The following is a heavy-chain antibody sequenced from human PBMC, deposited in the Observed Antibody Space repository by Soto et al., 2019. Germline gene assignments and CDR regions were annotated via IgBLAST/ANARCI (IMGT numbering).Heavy chain of an antibody. CDR2: ISSSSSYI. CDR3: ARDNYDYVWGSYRYGPNYGMDV. Sequence: GGSLRLSCAASGFTFSSYSMNWVRQAPGKGLEWVSSISSSSSYIYYADSVKGRFTISRDNAKISLYLQMNSLRAEDTAVYYCARDNYDYVWGSYRYGPNYGMDVWGQGTTVTVSS. D-gene: IGHD3-16*02. V-gene: IGHV3-21*01. CDR1: GFTFSSYS. J-gene: IGHJ6*02.